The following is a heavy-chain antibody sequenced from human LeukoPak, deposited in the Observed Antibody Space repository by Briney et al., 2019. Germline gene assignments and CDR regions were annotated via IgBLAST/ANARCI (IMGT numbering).Heavy chain of an antibody. CDR1: GGSFSGYY. J-gene: IGHJ4*02. CDR3: ARWVPGVHDC. CDR2: INHSGST. D-gene: IGHD3-10*01. V-gene: IGHV4-34*01. Sequence: SETLSLTCAVYGGSFSGYYWSWIRQPPGKGLEWIGEINHSGSTNYNPSLKSRVTISVDTSKNQFSLKLSPVTAADTAVYYCARWVPGVHDCWGQGTLVTVSS.